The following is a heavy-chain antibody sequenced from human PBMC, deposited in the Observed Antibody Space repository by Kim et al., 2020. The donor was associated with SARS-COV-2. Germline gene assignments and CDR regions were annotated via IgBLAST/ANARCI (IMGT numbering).Heavy chain of an antibody. CDR3: ARSLGAGPSTIFGVVIIPDAFDI. D-gene: IGHD3-3*01. CDR1: GGSISSSSYY. V-gene: IGHV4-39*01. CDR2: IYYSGST. Sequence: SETLSLTCTVSGGSISSSSYYWGWIRQPPGKGLEWIGSIYYSGSTYYNPSLKSRVTISVDTSTNQFSLKLSSLTAADTAVYYCARSLGAGPSTIFGVVIIPDAFDIWGQGTTVTVSS. J-gene: IGHJ3*02.